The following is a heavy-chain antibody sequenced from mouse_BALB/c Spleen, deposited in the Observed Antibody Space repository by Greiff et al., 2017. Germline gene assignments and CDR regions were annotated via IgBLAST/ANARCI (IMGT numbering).Heavy chain of an antibody. Sequence: EVMLVESGGGLVKPGGSLKLSCAASGFTFSDYYMYWVRQTPEKRLEWVATIRDGGSYTYYPDSVKGRFTISRDNAKNNLYLQMSSLKSEDTAMYYCARGGYHYFDYWGQGTTLTVSS. CDR2: IRDGGSYT. D-gene: IGHD2-2*01. CDR1: GFTFSDYY. V-gene: IGHV5-4*02. CDR3: ARGGYHYFDY. J-gene: IGHJ2*01.